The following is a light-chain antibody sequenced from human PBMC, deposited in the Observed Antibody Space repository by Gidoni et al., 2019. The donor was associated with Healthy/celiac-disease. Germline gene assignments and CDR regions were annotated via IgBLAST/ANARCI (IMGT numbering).Light chain of an antibody. V-gene: IGKV1-5*01. J-gene: IGKJ2*01. CDR1: QSISSW. Sequence: DIQMTQSPSTLSASVGDRVTITCRASQSISSWLAWYQQKPGKAPKLLIYDASSLERGVPSRFSGSGSGTEFTLTISSLQPDEFATYYCQQYNSYPYTFGQGTKLEIK. CDR3: QQYNSYPYT. CDR2: DAS.